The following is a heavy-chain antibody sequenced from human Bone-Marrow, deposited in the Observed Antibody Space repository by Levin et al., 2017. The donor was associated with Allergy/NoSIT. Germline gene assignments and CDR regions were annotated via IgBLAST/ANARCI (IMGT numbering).Heavy chain of an antibody. Sequence: GGSLRLSCVASGFNFGDFAMHWVRRAPGKGLEWVSGIHWNIGTTGYAASVKGRFTISRDNAKNSLFLQMNSLTPEDTALYYCVKGKGQSAGFGGWGSNFDCWGQGTLVTVSS. CDR2: IHWNIGTT. CDR3: VKGKGQSAGFGGWGSNFDC. D-gene: IGHD2-21*01. CDR1: GFNFGDFA. V-gene: IGHV3-9*01. J-gene: IGHJ4*01.